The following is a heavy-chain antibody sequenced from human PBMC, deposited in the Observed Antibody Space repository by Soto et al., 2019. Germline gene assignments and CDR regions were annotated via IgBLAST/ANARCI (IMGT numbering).Heavy chain of an antibody. D-gene: IGHD4-17*01. CDR2: IIPIFGTA. CDR3: AISYGDSYNWFDP. J-gene: IGHJ5*02. Sequence: WASVKVSCKASGGTFSSYAISWVRQAPGQGLEWMGGIIPIFGTANYAQKFQGRVTITADESTSTAYMELSSLRSEDTAVYYCAISYGDSYNWFDPWGQGTLVTVSS. CDR1: GGTFSSYA. V-gene: IGHV1-69*13.